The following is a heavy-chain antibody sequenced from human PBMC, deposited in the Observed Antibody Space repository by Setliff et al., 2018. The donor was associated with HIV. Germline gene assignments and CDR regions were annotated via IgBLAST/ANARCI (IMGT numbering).Heavy chain of an antibody. V-gene: IGHV4-31*03. D-gene: IGHD3-10*01. CDR1: GGSISSGDYY. CDR2: IYYSGST. Sequence: KPSETLSLTCTVSGGSISSGDYYWTWIRQHPGKDLEWIGYIYYSGSTYYNPSLKSRVTISVDTSKNQFSLKLSSVTAADTAVYYCVRERIGELLNWFDPWGQGTLVTVSS. CDR3: VRERIGELLNWFDP. J-gene: IGHJ5*02.